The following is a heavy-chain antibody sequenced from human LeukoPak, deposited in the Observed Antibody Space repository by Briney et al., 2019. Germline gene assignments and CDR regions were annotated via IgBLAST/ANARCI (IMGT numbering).Heavy chain of an antibody. CDR3: AKGVHYYDSSGQTLYWYFDL. J-gene: IGHJ2*01. D-gene: IGHD3-22*01. CDR2: ISWNSGSI. Sequence: GGSLRLSCAASGFTFDDYAMHWVRRAPGKGLEWVSGISWNSGSIGYADSVKGRFTISRDNAKNSLYLQMNSLRAEDTALYYCAKGVHYYDSSGQTLYWYFDLWGRGTLVTVSS. V-gene: IGHV3-9*01. CDR1: GFTFDDYA.